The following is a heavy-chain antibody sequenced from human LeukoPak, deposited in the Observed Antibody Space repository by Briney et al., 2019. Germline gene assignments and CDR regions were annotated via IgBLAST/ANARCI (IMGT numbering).Heavy chain of an antibody. J-gene: IGHJ5*02. Sequence: SETLSLTCTVSGGSISSYYWSWIRQPPGKGLEWIGYIYYSGSTNYNPSLKSRVTISVDTSKNQFSLKLSSVTAADTAVYYCARRWGDYGGNSDRISWFDPWGQGTLVTVSS. CDR1: GGSISSYY. D-gene: IGHD4-23*01. CDR2: IYYSGST. CDR3: ARRWGDYGGNSDRISWFDP. V-gene: IGHV4-59*08.